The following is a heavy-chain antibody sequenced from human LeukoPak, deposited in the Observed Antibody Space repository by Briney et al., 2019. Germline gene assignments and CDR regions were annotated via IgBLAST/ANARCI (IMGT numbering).Heavy chain of an antibody. Sequence: GGSLRLSCAASGFTFSSYSMNWVRQAPGKGLEWVSSISSSSSYIYYADSVKGRFTISRDNAKNSLYLQMNSLRAEDTAVYYCARISGIAVAGGDFDYWGQGTLVTVSS. CDR2: ISSSSSYI. J-gene: IGHJ4*02. CDR1: GFTFSSYS. D-gene: IGHD6-19*01. CDR3: ARISGIAVAGGDFDY. V-gene: IGHV3-21*04.